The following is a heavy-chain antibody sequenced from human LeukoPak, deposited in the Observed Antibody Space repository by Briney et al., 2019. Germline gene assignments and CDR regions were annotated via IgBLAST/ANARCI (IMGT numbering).Heavy chain of an antibody. CDR1: GFTFSDYY. CDR2: ISSSGSAT. V-gene: IGHV3-11*04. J-gene: IGHJ4*02. CDR3: ARDQDTEGFYDY. D-gene: IGHD2-15*01. Sequence: GSLSLSCAASGFTFSDYYMNWIRQAPGKGLEWVSYISSSGSATYYADSVKGRITISRDNAKNSLYLQMNSLRAEDTAVYYCARDQDTEGFYDYWGQGTLVTVSS.